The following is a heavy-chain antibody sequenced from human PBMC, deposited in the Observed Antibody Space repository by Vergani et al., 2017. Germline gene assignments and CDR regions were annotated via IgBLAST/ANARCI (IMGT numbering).Heavy chain of an antibody. CDR1: GFTFSDYY. Sequence: QVQLVESGGGLVKPGGSLTLSCAASGFTFSDYYMSWIRQAPGKGLEWVSYISSSGSTIYYADSVKGRFTISRDNAKNSLYLQMNSLRAEDTAVYYCARGEXIVLMVYAPEWFDPWGQGTLVTVSS. D-gene: IGHD2-8*01. J-gene: IGHJ5*02. CDR3: ARGEXIVLMVYAPEWFDP. V-gene: IGHV3-11*01. CDR2: ISSSGSTI.